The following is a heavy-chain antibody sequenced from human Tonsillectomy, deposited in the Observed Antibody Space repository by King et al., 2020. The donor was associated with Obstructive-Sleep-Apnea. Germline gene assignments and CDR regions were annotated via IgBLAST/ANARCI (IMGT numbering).Heavy chain of an antibody. V-gene: IGHV3-30*18. CDR2: TSDVTK. CDR3: AKGASGFGDFDY. CDR1: GFTFSSYV. J-gene: IGHJ4*02. D-gene: IGHD3-10*01. Sequence: VQLVESGGGVVQPGRSLRLSCAACGFTFSSYVIQWCRQDAGKGLGWGAVTSDVTKEYAYSVKGRFTISRDNSKNTLYLQMNSLRAEDTAVYYCAKGASGFGDFDYWGQGTLVTVSS.